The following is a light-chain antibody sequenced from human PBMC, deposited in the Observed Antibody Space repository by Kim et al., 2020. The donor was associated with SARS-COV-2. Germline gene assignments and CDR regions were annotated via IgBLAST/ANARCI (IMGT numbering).Light chain of an antibody. CDR3: QVWDSSSDHRV. Sequence: PAQTPRFTSGANNVGSKRVPSYQPNPGQAPVLVISYDSDRPSAIPARFSGSTSGNTATLTISRVAAGDEADYYCQVWDSSSDHRVFGGGTTLTVL. J-gene: IGLJ3*02. CDR2: YDS. V-gene: IGLV3-21*04. CDR1: NVGSKR.